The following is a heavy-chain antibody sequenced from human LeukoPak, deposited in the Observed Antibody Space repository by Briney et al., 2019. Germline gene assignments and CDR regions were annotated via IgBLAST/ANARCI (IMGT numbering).Heavy chain of an antibody. Sequence: GASVKVSCKASGYTFIAYYMHWVRQAPGQGLEWMGWINPNSGGTNYAQKFQGRVTMTRDTSISTAYMELSRLRSDDTAVYYCARDALMVSYVESIYYYGMDVWGQGTTVTVSS. CDR3: ARDALMVSYVESIYYYGMDV. D-gene: IGHD2-8*01. CDR1: GYTFIAYY. J-gene: IGHJ6*02. CDR2: INPNSGGT. V-gene: IGHV1-2*02.